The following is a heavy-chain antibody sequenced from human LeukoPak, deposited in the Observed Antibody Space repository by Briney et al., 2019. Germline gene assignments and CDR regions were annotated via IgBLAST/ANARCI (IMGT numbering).Heavy chain of an antibody. CDR3: ARDRAFITGLNDV. CDR2: ISSSGSTI. V-gene: IGHV3-48*03. Sequence: PGGSLRLSCAASGFTFSSYEMNWVRQAPGKGLEWVSYISSSGSTIYYADSVKGRFTISRDNAKNSLYLQMNSLRAEDTAVYYCARDRAFITGLNDVWGQGTLVTVSS. D-gene: IGHD1-1*01. CDR1: GFTFSSYE. J-gene: IGHJ4*02.